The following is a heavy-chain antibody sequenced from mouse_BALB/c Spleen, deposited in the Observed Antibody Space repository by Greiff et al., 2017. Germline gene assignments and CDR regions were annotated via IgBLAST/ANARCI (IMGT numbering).Heavy chain of an antibody. CDR3: ARETYGSSPFAY. CDR1: GFTFSDYY. V-gene: IGHV5-4*02. J-gene: IGHJ3*01. D-gene: IGHD1-1*01. CDR2: ISDGGSYT. Sequence: EVQVVESGGGLVKPGGSLKLSCAASGFTFSDYYMYWVRQTPEKRLEWVATISDGGSYTYYPDSVKGRFTISRDNAKNNLYLQMSSLKSEDTAMYYCARETYGSSPFAYWGQGTLVTVSA.